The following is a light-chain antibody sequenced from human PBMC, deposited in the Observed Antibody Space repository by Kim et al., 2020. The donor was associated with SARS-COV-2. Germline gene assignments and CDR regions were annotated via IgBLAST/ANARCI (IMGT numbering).Light chain of an antibody. Sequence: SASIGDTFNITCRASESIAFYLSWFQVKPGKAPKLLIYQASDLQTGVPSRFTGSGSVTDFTLTISSLQPDDFATYFCQHFQSHSGTFGQGTKLEIK. V-gene: IGKV1-5*03. J-gene: IGKJ2*01. CDR3: QHFQSHSGT. CDR1: ESIAFY. CDR2: QAS.